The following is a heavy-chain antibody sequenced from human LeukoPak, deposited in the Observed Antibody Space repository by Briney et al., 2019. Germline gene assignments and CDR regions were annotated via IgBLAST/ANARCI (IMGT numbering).Heavy chain of an antibody. CDR2: ISASGGNT. V-gene: IGHV3-23*01. D-gene: IGHD3-10*01. CDR1: GFIFSNYA. CDR3: AKKILGISYCFDY. J-gene: IGHJ4*02. Sequence: PGGSLRLSCAASGFIFSNYAVSWVRQAPGKGPEWVSSISASGGNTDYADSVKGRFTISRDNSKKTVFLQMNSLRAEDTAVYYCAKKILGISYCFDYWGQGTLVTVSS.